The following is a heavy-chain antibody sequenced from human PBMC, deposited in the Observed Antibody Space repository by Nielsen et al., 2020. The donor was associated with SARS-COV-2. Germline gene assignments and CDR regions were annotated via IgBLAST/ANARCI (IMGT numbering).Heavy chain of an antibody. Sequence: GGSLRLSCAASGFTFSSYSMNWVRQAPGKGLEWVSYISSSSSTIYYADSAKGRFTISRDNAKNSLYLQMNSLRDEDTAVYYCARMYRSGSYSLAYYYYGMDVWGQGTTVTVSS. V-gene: IGHV3-48*02. J-gene: IGHJ6*02. D-gene: IGHD3-10*01. CDR3: ARMYRSGSYSLAYYYYGMDV. CDR2: ISSSSSTI. CDR1: GFTFSSYS.